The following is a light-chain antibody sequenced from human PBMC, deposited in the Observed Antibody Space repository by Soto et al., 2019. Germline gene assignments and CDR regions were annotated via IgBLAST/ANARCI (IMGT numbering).Light chain of an antibody. CDR1: SGFVGSFSL. V-gene: IGLV2-23*01. CDR2: EGH. J-gene: IGLJ1*01. Sequence: QSVLAQPASVSGSPGQSITISCTGTSGFVGSFSLVSWYPQHPGTAPKVMISEGHRRPSGVPDRFAGSTSVNSASLTISGLQADDEADYYCCLYIGATTYVFGTGTKVTV. CDR3: CLYIGATTYV.